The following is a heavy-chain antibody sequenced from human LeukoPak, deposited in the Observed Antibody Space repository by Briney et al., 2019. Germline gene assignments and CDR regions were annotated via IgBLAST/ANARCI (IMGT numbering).Heavy chain of an antibody. CDR2: IIPIFGTA. Sequence: GASVKVSCKASGGTFSSYAISWVRQAPGQGLEWMGGIIPIFGTANYAQKFQGRVTITTDESTSTAYMELSSLRSEDTAVYYCAGCDTVTSCFYWGQGTLVTVSS. D-gene: IGHD4-17*01. J-gene: IGHJ4*02. CDR1: GGTFSSYA. CDR3: AGCDTVTSCFY. V-gene: IGHV1-69*05.